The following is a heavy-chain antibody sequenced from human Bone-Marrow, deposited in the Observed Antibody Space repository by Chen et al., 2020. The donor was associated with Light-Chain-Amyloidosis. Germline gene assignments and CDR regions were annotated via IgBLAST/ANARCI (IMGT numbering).Heavy chain of an antibody. J-gene: IGHJ4*02. CDR3: ARDIVFDY. CDR2: IYHSGST. Sequence: QVQLLESRPGLVKPSETLSLTCAVSGYTISRGYSWGWIRQPPGKGLEWIGSIYHSGSTYYNPSLKSRVTISVDTSKNQFSRKLSSVTAADTAVYYCARDIVFDYWGQGTLVTVSS. CDR1: GYTISRGYS. V-gene: IGHV4-38-2*02. D-gene: IGHD2-15*01.